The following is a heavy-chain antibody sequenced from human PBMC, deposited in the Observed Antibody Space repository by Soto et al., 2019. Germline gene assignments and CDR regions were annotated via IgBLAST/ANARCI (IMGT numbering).Heavy chain of an antibody. V-gene: IGHV6-1*01. CDR3: ARGGYSMDV. J-gene: IGHJ6*02. Sequence: SQTLSLTCAISGDTVSSNSAAWTWIRQSPSRGLKWLGKTYYRSKWCNEYAVSVKSRISINADTSKNQFSLQLDSVTPEDTAVYYCARGGYSMDVWGQGTTVTVSS. CDR2: TYYRSKWCN. CDR1: GDTVSSNSAA.